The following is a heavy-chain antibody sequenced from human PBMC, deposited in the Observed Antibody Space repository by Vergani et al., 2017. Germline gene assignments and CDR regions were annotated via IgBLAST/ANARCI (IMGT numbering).Heavy chain of an antibody. CDR1: GGSISSGSYY. Sequence: QVQLPESGPGLVKPSQTLSLTCTVSGGSISSGSYYWTWIRQSAGKGLEWIGRIYASGSANYNPSLRSRVTMSIDTSKNQFSLSLNSVTVTDTAIYYCARGSDYGDFYYYMDVWGRGTTVTVSS. V-gene: IGHV4-61*02. CDR3: ARGSDYGDFYYYMDV. J-gene: IGHJ6*03. D-gene: IGHD4-17*01. CDR2: IYASGSA.